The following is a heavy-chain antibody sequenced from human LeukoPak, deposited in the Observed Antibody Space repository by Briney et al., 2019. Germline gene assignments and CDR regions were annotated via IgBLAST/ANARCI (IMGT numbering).Heavy chain of an antibody. CDR1: GFTFSSYA. Sequence: GGSLRLSCAASGFTFSSYAMSWVRQAPGKGLEWVSSINRSGGSTYYAESVKGRFTISRDNSKNTLYLQMNSLRAEDTAVYYCVKGIHLTMIVMTITRKFDYWGQGTLVTVSS. D-gene: IGHD3-22*01. V-gene: IGHV3-23*01. J-gene: IGHJ4*02. CDR2: INRSGGST. CDR3: VKGIHLTMIVMTITRKFDY.